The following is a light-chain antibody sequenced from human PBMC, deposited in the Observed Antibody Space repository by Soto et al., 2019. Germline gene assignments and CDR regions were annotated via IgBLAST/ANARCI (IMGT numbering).Light chain of an antibody. J-gene: IGLJ2*01. CDR1: SGHSSYA. Sequence: QPVLTQSPSASASLGASVNLTCTLISGHSSYAIAWHQQQPDKGPRYFMKLNSDGSHSKGDGIPDRFSGSSSGAERYLTISSLQSEDEADYYCQTWGTGIQVFGGGTQLTVL. CDR2: LNSDGSH. CDR3: QTWGTGIQV. V-gene: IGLV4-69*01.